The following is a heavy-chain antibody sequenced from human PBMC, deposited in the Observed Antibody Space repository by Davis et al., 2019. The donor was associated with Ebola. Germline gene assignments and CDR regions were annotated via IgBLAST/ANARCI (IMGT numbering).Heavy chain of an antibody. CDR3: ARGGYSSSWFY. J-gene: IGHJ4*02. V-gene: IGHV4-59*05. Sequence: ESLKISCAASGFTVSSNYMSWVRQAPGKGLEWIGSIYYSGSTYYNPSLKRRVTISVDTSKNQFSLKLSSVTAADTAVYYCARGGYSSSWFYWGQGTLVTVSS. CDR1: GFTVSSNY. CDR2: IYYSGST. D-gene: IGHD6-13*01.